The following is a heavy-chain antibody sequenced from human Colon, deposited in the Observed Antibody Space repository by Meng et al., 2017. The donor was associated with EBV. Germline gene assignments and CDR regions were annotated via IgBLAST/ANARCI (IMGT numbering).Heavy chain of an antibody. Sequence: QVQLQESGPGLVKPSQTLSLTCTVSGGSVSSGGYYWSWIRQHPGKGLEWIGYIYYSGSTYYNPSLKSRVTISIDTSKNQFSLKLSSVTAADTAVYYCARGPSRWLQFSFDYWGQGTLVTVSS. V-gene: IGHV4-31*03. D-gene: IGHD5-24*01. CDR1: GGSVSSGGYY. CDR2: IYYSGST. J-gene: IGHJ4*02. CDR3: ARGPSRWLQFSFDY.